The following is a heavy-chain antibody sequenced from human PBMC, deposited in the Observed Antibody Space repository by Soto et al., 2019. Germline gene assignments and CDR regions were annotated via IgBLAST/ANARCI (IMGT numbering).Heavy chain of an antibody. CDR3: ARHLYYGSGSSANYYYYGMDV. Sequence: ESLKMSCRGSGYSCTSCWIPWVCQMPGKGLEWMGIIYPGDSDTRYSPSFQGQVTISADKSISTAYLQWSSLKASDTAMYYCARHLYYGSGSSANYYYYGMDVWGQGTTVTVSS. CDR1: GYSCTSCW. V-gene: IGHV5-51*01. D-gene: IGHD3-10*01. CDR2: IYPGDSDT. J-gene: IGHJ6*02.